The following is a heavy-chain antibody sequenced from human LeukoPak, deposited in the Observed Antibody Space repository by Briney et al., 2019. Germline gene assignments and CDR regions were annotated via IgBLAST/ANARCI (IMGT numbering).Heavy chain of an antibody. J-gene: IGHJ3*02. CDR3: ARFGYCSSTSCYRPFHI. Sequence: ASETLSLTCTVAGGSISSYYWSWIRQPAGKGLGWVGYIYYSGSTNYTPSLKRGVTLSVDTSKTQFSLQLSYVTAADTAVYYCARFGYCSSTSCYRPFHIWGQGTMVTVSS. V-gene: IGHV4-59*12. CDR2: IYYSGST. CDR1: GGSISSYY. D-gene: IGHD2-2*02.